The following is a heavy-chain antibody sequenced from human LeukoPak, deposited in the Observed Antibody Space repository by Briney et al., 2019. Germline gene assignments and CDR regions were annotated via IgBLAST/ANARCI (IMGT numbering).Heavy chain of an antibody. CDR1: GYTFTGYY. Sequence: ASVKVSCKASGYTFTGYYMHWVRQAPGQGLEWMGWINPNSGGTNYAQKFQGWVTMTRDTSISTAYMELSRLRSDDTAVYYCARGGNYGDNEYYYGMDVWGKGTTVTVSS. CDR2: INPNSGGT. J-gene: IGHJ6*04. CDR3: ARGGNYGDNEYYYGMDV. D-gene: IGHD4-17*01. V-gene: IGHV1-2*04.